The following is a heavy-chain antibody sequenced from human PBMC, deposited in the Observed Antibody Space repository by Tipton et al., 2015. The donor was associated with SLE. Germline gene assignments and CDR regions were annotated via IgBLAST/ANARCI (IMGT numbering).Heavy chain of an antibody. Sequence: SLRLSCAASGFTFRNYGMHWVRQAPGKGLEWVAIIWYDGRNKYYADSVKGRFTISRDNSKNTLDLQMNSLRAEDTAVYYCAKEGIYDVVGLGGGMDVWGQGTTVTVSS. J-gene: IGHJ6*02. D-gene: IGHD2-21*01. V-gene: IGHV3-30*02. CDR2: IWYDGRNK. CDR3: AKEGIYDVVGLGGGMDV. CDR1: GFTFRNYG.